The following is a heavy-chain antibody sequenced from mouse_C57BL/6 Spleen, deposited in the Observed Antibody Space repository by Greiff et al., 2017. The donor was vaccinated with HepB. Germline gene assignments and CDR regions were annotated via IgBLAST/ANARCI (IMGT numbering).Heavy chain of an antibody. V-gene: IGHV1-76*01. CDR1: GYTFTDYY. J-gene: IGHJ4*01. CDR2: IYPGSGNT. D-gene: IGHD2-5*01. CDR3: ARRYYSNYPYYAMDY. Sequence: VQLQQSGAELVRPGASVKLSCKASGYTFTDYYINWVKQRPGQGLEWIARIYPGSGNTYYNEKFKGKATLTAEKSSSTAYMQLSSLTSEDSAVYFCARRYYSNYPYYAMDYWGQRTSVTVSS.